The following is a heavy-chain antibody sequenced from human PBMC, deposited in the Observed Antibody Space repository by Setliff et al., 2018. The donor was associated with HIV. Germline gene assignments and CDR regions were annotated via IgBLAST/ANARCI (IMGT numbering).Heavy chain of an antibody. CDR3: ARQGSDYYDSSGYYYYFDY. D-gene: IGHD3-22*01. Sequence: PSETLSLTCNVSGGSISSGSYFWGWIRQPPGKGLEWIGSIYYSGSTYYNPSLKSRVTISVDTSKNQFSLKLSSVTAADTAVYYCARQGSDYYDSSGYYYYFDYWGQGTLVTVSS. J-gene: IGHJ4*02. CDR1: GGSISSGSYF. V-gene: IGHV4-39*01. CDR2: IYYSGST.